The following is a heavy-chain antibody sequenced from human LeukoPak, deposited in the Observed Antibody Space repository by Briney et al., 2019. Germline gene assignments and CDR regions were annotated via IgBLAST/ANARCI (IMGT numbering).Heavy chain of an antibody. CDR3: ARRNYGRLDY. J-gene: IGHJ4*02. CDR2: INHSGST. Sequence: SETLSLTCAVYGGSFSGYYWSWIRQPPGKGLEWIGEINHSGSTNYNPSLKSRVTISVDTSNNQFSLRLSSVTAADTAVYYCARRNYGRLDYWGQGTLVTVSS. V-gene: IGHV4-34*01. D-gene: IGHD3-10*01. CDR1: GGSFSGYY.